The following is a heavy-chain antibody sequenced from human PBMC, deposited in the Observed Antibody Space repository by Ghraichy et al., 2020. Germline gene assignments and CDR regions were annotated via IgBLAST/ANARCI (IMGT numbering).Heavy chain of an antibody. CDR3: TRMIDSNYGYFDL. J-gene: IGHJ2*01. CDR1: GVSLSANGMR. Sequence: SGPTLVKPTQTHTLTCTFSGVSLSANGMRVSWIRQPPGKALEWLARIDWDDEKFYSTSLRTRLTISKDTSKNQVVLTMTNMDPVDTATYYCTRMIDSNYGYFDLWGRGILVTVSS. D-gene: IGHD4-11*01. CDR2: IDWDDEK. V-gene: IGHV2-70*04.